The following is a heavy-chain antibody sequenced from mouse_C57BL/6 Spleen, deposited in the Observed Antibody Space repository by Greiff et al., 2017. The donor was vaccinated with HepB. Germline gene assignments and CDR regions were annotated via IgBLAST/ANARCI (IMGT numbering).Heavy chain of an antibody. Sequence: EVKVEESGGGLVKPGGSLKLSCAASGFTFSSYTMSWVRQTPEKRLEWVATISGGGGNTYYPDSVKGRFTISRDNAKNTLYLQMSSLRSEDTALYYCARHGGYGRGFDYWGQGTTLTVSS. V-gene: IGHV5-9*01. CDR3: ARHGGYGRGFDY. CDR1: GFTFSSYT. J-gene: IGHJ2*01. CDR2: ISGGGGNT. D-gene: IGHD1-1*01.